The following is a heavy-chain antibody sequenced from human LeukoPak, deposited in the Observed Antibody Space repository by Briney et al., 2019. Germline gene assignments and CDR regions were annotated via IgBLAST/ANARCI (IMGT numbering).Heavy chain of an antibody. D-gene: IGHD3-22*01. J-gene: IGHJ4*02. V-gene: IGHV4-34*01. CDR1: GGSFSGYY. Sequence: SETLSLTCAVYGGSFSGYYWSWIRQPPGKGLEWIGEINHSGSTNYNPSLTSRVTISVDTSKNQFSLKLSSVTAADTAVYYCARGGYYYESSGSYYCDFGAEETLLRVS. CDR3: ARGGYYYESSGSYYCDF. CDR2: INHSGST.